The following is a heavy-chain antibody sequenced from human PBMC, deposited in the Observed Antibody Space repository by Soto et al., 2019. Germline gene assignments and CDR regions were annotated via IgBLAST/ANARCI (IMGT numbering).Heavy chain of an antibody. J-gene: IGHJ6*02. CDR2: IYYSGST. CDR3: ARTMESMVRGVISPDGMDV. D-gene: IGHD3-10*01. CDR1: GYSISSSNW. V-gene: IGHV4-28*01. Sequence: QVQLQELGPGLVKPSDTLSLTCAVSGYSISSSNWWGWIRQPPGKRLEWIGYIYYSGSTYYNPSLKSRVTMSVDTSKNQVSLKLSSVTAVDTAVYYCARTMESMVRGVISPDGMDVWGQGTTVTVSS.